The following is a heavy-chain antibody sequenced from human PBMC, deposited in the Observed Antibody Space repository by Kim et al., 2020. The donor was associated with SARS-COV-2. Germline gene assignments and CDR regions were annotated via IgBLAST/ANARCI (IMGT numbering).Heavy chain of an antibody. J-gene: IGHJ4*02. D-gene: IGHD3-22*01. V-gene: IGHV3-33*01. CDR3: ARVDYYDSSGYPCFDY. CDR1: GFTFSSYG. CDR2: IWNDGSNK. Sequence: GGSLRLSCEASGFTFSSYGMHWVRQAPGKGLEWVAVIWNDGSNKYYADSVKGRFTISRDNSKNTLYLQMNSLRAEDTAVYYCARVDYYDSSGYPCFDYWGQGTLVTVSS.